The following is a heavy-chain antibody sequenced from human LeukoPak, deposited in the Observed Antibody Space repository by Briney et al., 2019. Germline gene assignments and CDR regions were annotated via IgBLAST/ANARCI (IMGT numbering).Heavy chain of an antibody. CDR2: FDPEDGET. CDR3: AIPGGSSRDFDY. D-gene: IGHD6-13*01. V-gene: IGHV1-24*01. Sequence: GAPVKVSCKVSGYTLTELSMHWVRQAPGKGLEWMGGFDPEDGETIYAQKFQGRVTMTEDTSTDTAYMELSSLRSEDTAVYYCAIPGGSSRDFDYWGQGTLVTVSA. CDR1: GYTLTELS. J-gene: IGHJ4*02.